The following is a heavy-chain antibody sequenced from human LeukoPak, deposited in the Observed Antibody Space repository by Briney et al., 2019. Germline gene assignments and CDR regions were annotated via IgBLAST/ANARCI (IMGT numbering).Heavy chain of an antibody. V-gene: IGHV4-61*02. J-gene: IGHJ3*02. D-gene: IGHD2-2*01. Sequence: PSETLSLTCTVSGGSISSGSYYWRWIRQPAGKGLEWIGRIYTSGSTNYNPSLKSRVTISVDTSKNQFSLKLSSVTAADTAVYYCAREQDIVVVPAIQGNAFDIWGQGTMVTVSS. CDR1: GGSISSGSYY. CDR3: AREQDIVVVPAIQGNAFDI. CDR2: IYTSGST.